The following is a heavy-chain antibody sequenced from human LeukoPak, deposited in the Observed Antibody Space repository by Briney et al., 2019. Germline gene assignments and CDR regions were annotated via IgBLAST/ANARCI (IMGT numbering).Heavy chain of an antibody. J-gene: IGHJ6*02. CDR2: ISYDASNK. CDR1: GFTFSSYV. D-gene: IGHD2-15*01. V-gene: IGHV3-30*18. Sequence: PGRSLRLSCAASGFTFSSYVMHWVRQAPGKGLEWVAVISYDASNKYYADSVKGRFTISRDNSKNTLYLQMNSLRAGDTAVYYCAKAAIDCSGGSCYSFGYYYGMDVWGQGTSVTVSS. CDR3: AKAAIDCSGGSCYSFGYYYGMDV.